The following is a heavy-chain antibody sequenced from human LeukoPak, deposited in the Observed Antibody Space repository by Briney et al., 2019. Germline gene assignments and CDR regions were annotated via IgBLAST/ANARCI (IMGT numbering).Heavy chain of an antibody. CDR2: IGENGDDK. V-gene: IGHV3-23*01. CDR1: GFTFRNFA. Sequence: GGSLRLSCAAPGFTFRNFAMTWVRQAPGKGLQWVSAIGENGDDKYYADSVKGRFTISRDNSKNMLFLQMNSLRAEDTALYYCTKDWSASYWGQGTLVTVSS. CDR3: TKDWSASY. J-gene: IGHJ4*02.